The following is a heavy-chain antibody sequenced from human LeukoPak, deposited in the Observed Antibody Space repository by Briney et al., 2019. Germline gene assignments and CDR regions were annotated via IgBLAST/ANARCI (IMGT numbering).Heavy chain of an antibody. CDR2: ISSSSSYI. Sequence: SGGSLRLSCAASGFTFSSYSMNWVRQAPGKGLEWVSSISSSSSYIYYADSVKGRFTISRDNSKNTLYLQMNSLRAEDTAVYYCARDSGYYGMDVWGQGTTVTVSS. V-gene: IGHV3-21*01. CDR3: ARDSGYYGMDV. J-gene: IGHJ6*02. CDR1: GFTFSSYS.